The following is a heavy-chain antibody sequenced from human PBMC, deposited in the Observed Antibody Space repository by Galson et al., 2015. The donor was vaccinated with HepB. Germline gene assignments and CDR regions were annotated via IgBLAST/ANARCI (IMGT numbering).Heavy chain of an antibody. Sequence: SLRLSCAASGFTFSSYRMHWVRQAPGKGLVWVSRINSDGSSTSYADSVKGRFTISRDKAKNTLYLQMNSLRAEDTAVYYCAREGEDWYFDLWGRGTLVTVSS. CDR2: INSDGSST. J-gene: IGHJ2*01. V-gene: IGHV3-74*01. CDR3: AREGEDWYFDL. D-gene: IGHD2-21*01. CDR1: GFTFSSYR.